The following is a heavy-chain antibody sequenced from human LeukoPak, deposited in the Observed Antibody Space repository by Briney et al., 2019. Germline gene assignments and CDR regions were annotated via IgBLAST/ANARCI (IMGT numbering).Heavy chain of an antibody. V-gene: IGHV4-4*09. CDR2: IFTSGWT. CDR3: ATSHDVKTAPYDL. CDR1: GGSISSYY. J-gene: IGHJ5*02. Sequence: AETLSLTCTVSGGSISSYYWSWVRQSPGKGLEWIGYIFTSGWTDYNPSLKSRFTMSVDTSKNQLSMELRFLTAADTAVYYCATSHDVKTAPYDLWGQGTLVTVSS. D-gene: IGHD2-21*01.